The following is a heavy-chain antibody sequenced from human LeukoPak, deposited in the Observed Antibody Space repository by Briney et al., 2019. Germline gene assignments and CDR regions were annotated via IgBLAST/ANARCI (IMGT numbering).Heavy chain of an antibody. Sequence: GGSLRLSCAASGFTFDDYTMHWVRQAPGKGLEWVSLISWDGGSTYYADSVKGRFTVSRDNAKNTLFLQMNSLRVEDTALYYCVSGDYGNYWGQGTLVTVSS. V-gene: IGHV3-43*01. CDR2: ISWDGGST. D-gene: IGHD4-17*01. J-gene: IGHJ4*02. CDR3: VSGDYGNY. CDR1: GFTFDDYT.